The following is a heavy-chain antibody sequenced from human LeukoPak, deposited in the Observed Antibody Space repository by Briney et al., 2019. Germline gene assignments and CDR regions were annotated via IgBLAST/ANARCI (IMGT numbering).Heavy chain of an antibody. V-gene: IGHV3-30*03. CDR1: GFTFSSYG. Sequence: QPGRSLILSCAASGFTFSSYGMHWVRQAPGKGLEWVTVISLDGSNKYYADSVKGRFTISRDNSKNTLYLQMNSLRAEDTAVYYCAATPDYFNYWGQGTLVTVSS. J-gene: IGHJ4*02. CDR2: ISLDGSNK. D-gene: IGHD5-12*01. CDR3: AATPDYFNY.